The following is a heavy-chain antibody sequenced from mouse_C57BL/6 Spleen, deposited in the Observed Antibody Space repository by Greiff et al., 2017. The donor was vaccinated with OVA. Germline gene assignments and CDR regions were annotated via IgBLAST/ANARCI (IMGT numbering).Heavy chain of an antibody. V-gene: IGHV1-64*01. J-gene: IGHJ2*01. Sequence: VQLQQPGAELVKPGASVKLSCKASGYTFTSYWMHWVKQRPGQGLEWIGMIHPNSGSTNYNEKFKSKATLTVDKSSSTAYMQLSSLTSEDSAVYYCARKYPDSNSCDYWGQGTTLTVSS. CDR3: ARKYPDSNSCDY. CDR1: GYTFTSYW. CDR2: IHPNSGST. D-gene: IGHD5-1-1*01.